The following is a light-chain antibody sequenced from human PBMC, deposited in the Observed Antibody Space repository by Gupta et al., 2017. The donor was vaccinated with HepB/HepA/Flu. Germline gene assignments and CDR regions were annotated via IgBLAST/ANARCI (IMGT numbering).Light chain of an antibody. Sequence: QSVLTQPPSVSGAPGQRVTISCTGSSANIGADYDVHWYQKLPGKAPKLLNYGVTNRPSGGPDRFSASKSGTLASLAITGLQAEDEADYYCQSYDSSLSGVVFGGGTKLTVL. V-gene: IGLV1-40*01. CDR2: GVT. CDR3: QSYDSSLSGVV. CDR1: SANIGADYD. J-gene: IGLJ2*01.